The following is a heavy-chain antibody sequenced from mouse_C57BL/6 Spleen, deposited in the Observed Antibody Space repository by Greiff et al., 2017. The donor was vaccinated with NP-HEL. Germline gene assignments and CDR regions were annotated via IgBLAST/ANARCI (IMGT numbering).Heavy chain of an antibody. Sequence: QVQLQQPGAELVKPGASVKLSCKASGYTFTSYWMHWVKQRPGQGLEWIGMIHPNSGSTNYNEKFKSKATLTVDKSSSTAYMQLSSLTSEDSAVYDCARRDGYYAEYYAMDYWGQGTSVTVSS. V-gene: IGHV1-64*01. CDR2: IHPNSGST. D-gene: IGHD2-3*01. J-gene: IGHJ4*01. CDR1: GYTFTSYW. CDR3: ARRDGYYAEYYAMDY.